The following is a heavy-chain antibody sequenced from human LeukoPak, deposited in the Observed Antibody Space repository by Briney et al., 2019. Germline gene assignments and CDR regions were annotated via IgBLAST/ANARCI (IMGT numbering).Heavy chain of an antibody. CDR1: GFTFTSYG. V-gene: IGHV3-33*06. CDR3: AKDIERGFDYTNSLDY. Sequence: GGSLRLSCAASGFTFTSYGMHWVRQAPGKGLEWVAVTWSDGTNKYYADSVKGRFAISRDDSNNMVYLQMNSLRVEDTAVYYCAKDIERGFDYTNSLDYWGQGTLVTVSS. J-gene: IGHJ4*02. CDR2: TWSDGTNK. D-gene: IGHD4-11*01.